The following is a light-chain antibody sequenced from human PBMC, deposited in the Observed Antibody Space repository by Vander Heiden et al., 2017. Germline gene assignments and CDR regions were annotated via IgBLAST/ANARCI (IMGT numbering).Light chain of an antibody. CDR3: CSYAGSSSYV. J-gene: IGLJ1*01. V-gene: IGLV2-23*01. CDR1: SSDVGMYNL. Sequence: QSALTQPAAVSGSPGQSITISCTGNSSDVGMYNLVSWYQQHPGKAPKLMIYEGSKRPSGVSNRFSGSKSGNTASLTISGLQAEGEADYYCCSYAGSSSYVFGTGTKVTVL. CDR2: EGS.